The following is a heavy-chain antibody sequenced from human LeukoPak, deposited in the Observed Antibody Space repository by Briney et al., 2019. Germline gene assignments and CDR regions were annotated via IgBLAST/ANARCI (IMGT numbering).Heavy chain of an antibody. CDR3: ARGSIFRIFRAFDI. D-gene: IGHD3-9*01. CDR2: MSPNSGNT. V-gene: IGHV1-8*01. CDR1: GYTFTSDD. Sequence: GASVKVSCKASGYTFTSDDINWVRQATGQGLEWMGWMSPNSGNTGYAQKFQGRVTMTRNTSISTAYMELSSLRSEDTAVYYCARGSIFRIFRAFDIWGQGTMVTVSS. J-gene: IGHJ3*02.